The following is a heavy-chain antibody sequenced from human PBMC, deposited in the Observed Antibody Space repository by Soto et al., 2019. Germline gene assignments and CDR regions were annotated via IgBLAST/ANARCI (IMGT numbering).Heavy chain of an antibody. CDR1: KYTFSGNY. CDR3: ARGRVTRRFSGGRSSFDP. J-gene: IGHJ5*02. V-gene: IGHV1-2*02. Sequence: ASVKVSCKXSKYTFSGNYMHWVRQAPGQGLEWMGWINPNSGGTNYAQKFLGRVTMTSDTSISTAYMELSWQRSDDTAVCYSARGRVTRRFSGGRSSFDPWGQGTLVTVSS. D-gene: IGHD3-10*01. CDR2: INPNSGGT.